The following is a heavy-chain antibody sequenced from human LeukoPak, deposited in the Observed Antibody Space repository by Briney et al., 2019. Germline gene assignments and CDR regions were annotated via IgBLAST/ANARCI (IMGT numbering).Heavy chain of an antibody. D-gene: IGHD3-22*01. CDR3: ARHVSDSSGYYDAFDI. CDR1: GGSFSGYY. V-gene: IGHV4-34*01. J-gene: IGHJ3*02. CDR2: INHSGST. Sequence: PSETLSLACAVYGGSFSGYYWSWIRQPPGKGLEWIGEINHSGSTNYNPSLKSRVTISVDTSKNQFSLKLSSVTAAGTAVYYCARHVSDSSGYYDAFDIWGQGTMVTVSS.